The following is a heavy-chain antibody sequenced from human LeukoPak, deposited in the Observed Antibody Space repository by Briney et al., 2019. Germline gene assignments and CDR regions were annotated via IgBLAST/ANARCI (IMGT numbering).Heavy chain of an antibody. CDR3: ARESKGIAVAGEGANWFDP. D-gene: IGHD6-19*01. CDR1: GGTFSSYA. Sequence: SVKVSCKASGGTFSSYAISWVRQAPGQGLEWMGRIIPILGIANYAQKFQGRVTITADKSTSTAYMELSSLRSEDTAVYYCARESKGIAVAGEGANWFDPWGQGTLVTVSS. CDR2: IIPILGIA. V-gene: IGHV1-69*04. J-gene: IGHJ5*02.